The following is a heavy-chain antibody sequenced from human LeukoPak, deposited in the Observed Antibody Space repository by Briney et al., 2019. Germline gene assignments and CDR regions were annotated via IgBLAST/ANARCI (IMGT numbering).Heavy chain of an antibody. V-gene: IGHV3-23*01. CDR2: ISGSGGST. D-gene: IGHD5-12*01. CDR1: GFTFSSYA. Sequence: GGSLRLSCAASGFTFSSYAMSWVRQAPGKGLEWVSAISGSGGSTYYADSVKGRFTISRDNSKNTLYLQMNSLRAEDTAVYYRAKVSRVATIGDYRGQGTLVTVSS. CDR3: AKVSRVATIGDY. J-gene: IGHJ4*02.